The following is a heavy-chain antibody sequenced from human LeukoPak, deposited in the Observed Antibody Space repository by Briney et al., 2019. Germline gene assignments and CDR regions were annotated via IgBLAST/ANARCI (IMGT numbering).Heavy chain of an antibody. Sequence: GESLKISCKGSGYSLTSYWIGWVRQMPGKGLEWMGIIYPGDSDTRYSPSFQGQVTISADKSISTAYLQWSSLKASDTAMYYCARLGFWDIVVVPAAIPNWFDPWGQGTLVTVSS. D-gene: IGHD2-2*01. CDR2: IYPGDSDT. CDR1: GYSLTSYW. CDR3: ARLGFWDIVVVPAAIPNWFDP. J-gene: IGHJ5*02. V-gene: IGHV5-51*01.